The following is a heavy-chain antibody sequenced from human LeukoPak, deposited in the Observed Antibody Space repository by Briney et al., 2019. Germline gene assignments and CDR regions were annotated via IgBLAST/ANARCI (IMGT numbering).Heavy chain of an antibody. V-gene: IGHV3-23*01. Sequence: GGSLRLSCAASGFTFSTYAMSWVRQAPGKGLEWVSAIGGSGDFTYYAEYVRGRFTISRDNSKKTLYLQMNSLRAEDTAVYYCARHVTISGPYDASDIWGQGTMVTVSP. J-gene: IGHJ3*02. CDR1: GFTFSTYA. CDR2: IGGSGDFT. CDR3: ARHVTISGPYDASDI. D-gene: IGHD5-24*01.